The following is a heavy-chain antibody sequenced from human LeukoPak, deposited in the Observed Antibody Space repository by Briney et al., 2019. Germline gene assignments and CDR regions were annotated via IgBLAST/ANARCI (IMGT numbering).Heavy chain of an antibody. CDR3: ARRQDYYYGMDV. CDR2: IWYDGSNK. CDR1: GFTFSSYG. V-gene: IGHV3-33*01. J-gene: IGHJ6*02. Sequence: GRSLRLSCAASGFTFSSYGMHWVRQAPGKGLEWVAVIWYDGSNKYYADSVKGRFTISRDNSKNTLYLQMNSLRAEDTAVYYCARRQDYYYGMDVWGQGTTVTVSS.